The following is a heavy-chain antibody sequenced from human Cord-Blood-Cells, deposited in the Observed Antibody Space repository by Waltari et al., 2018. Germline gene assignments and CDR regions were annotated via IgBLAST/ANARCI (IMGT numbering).Heavy chain of an antibody. Sequence: QVQLVQSGAEVKKPGSSVKVSCKASGGPFSSYAISWVRQAHGQGLEWMGGIIPIFGTANYAQKFQGRGTITAEQSTCTAYMELSSLGAEVTAVYYCARDRGDVVVVAATRAFDIWGQGTMVTVSS. J-gene: IGHJ3*02. V-gene: IGHV1-69*01. D-gene: IGHD2-15*01. CDR3: ARDRGDVVVVAATRAFDI. CDR1: GGPFSSYA. CDR2: IIPIFGTA.